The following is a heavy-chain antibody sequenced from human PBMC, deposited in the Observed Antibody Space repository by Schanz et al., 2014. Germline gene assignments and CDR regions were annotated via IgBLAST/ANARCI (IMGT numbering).Heavy chain of an antibody. CDR1: GFIFSAYT. Sequence: EVQLVESGGGLVKPGESLRLSCAASGFIFSAYTMNWVRQAPGKGLEWVSDISDSGDSTHYADSVKGRFTISRDNAKNTLFLQMSSLRAEDTAVYYCARDGDFDYWGQGTLVTVSS. CDR2: ISDSGDST. J-gene: IGHJ4*02. V-gene: IGHV3-21*05. CDR3: ARDGDFDY.